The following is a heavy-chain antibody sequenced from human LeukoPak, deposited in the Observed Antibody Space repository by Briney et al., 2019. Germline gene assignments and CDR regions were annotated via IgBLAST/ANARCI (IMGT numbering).Heavy chain of an antibody. CDR3: ARDSVGIAAAGSIYYYMAV. CDR1: GFTFSSYW. CDR2: IKQAGSEQ. Sequence: GGSLRLSCAASGFTFSSYWMSWVRQAPGKGLEWVANIKQAGSEQYYVAFLKGRFTISRDNSKNTLYLQMNSLRAEDTAVYYRARDSVGIAAAGSIYYYMAVWGKGTTVTVSS. V-gene: IGHV3-7*01. D-gene: IGHD6-13*01. J-gene: IGHJ6*03.